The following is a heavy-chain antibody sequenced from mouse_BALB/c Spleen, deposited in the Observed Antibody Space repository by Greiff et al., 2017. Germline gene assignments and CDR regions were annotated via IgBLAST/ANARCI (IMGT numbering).Heavy chain of an antibody. CDR3: TRSYYGIPYAMDY. J-gene: IGHJ4*01. CDR2: IRSKANNHAT. Sequence: DVKLQESGGGLVQPGGSMKLSCAASGFSFSDSWMDWVRQSPEKGLEWVAEIRSKANNHATYYAESVIGRFTITSDDSISSVYLQMNSLRAEDTGVYYCTRSYYGIPYAMDYWGQGTSVTVSS. V-gene: IGHV6-6*01. D-gene: IGHD2-1*01. CDR1: GFSFSDSW.